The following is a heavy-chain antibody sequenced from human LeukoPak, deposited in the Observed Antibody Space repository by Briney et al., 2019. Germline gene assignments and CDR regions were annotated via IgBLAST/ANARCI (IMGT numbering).Heavy chain of an antibody. V-gene: IGHV3-7*01. CDR2: INQDGSEI. J-gene: IGHJ2*01. CDR1: GFTFSNYW. CDR3: ARDQGSMIVERTTNWYFDL. Sequence: GSLRLSCAASGFTFSNYWMSWVRQAPGKGLEWLANINQDGSEIYYVDSVKGRFTISRDNGKNSLYLQINSLRADDTAVYYCARDQGSMIVERTTNWYFDLWGRGTLVTVSS. D-gene: IGHD3-22*01.